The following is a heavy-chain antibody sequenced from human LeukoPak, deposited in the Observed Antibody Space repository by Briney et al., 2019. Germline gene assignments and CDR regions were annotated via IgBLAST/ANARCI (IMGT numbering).Heavy chain of an antibody. D-gene: IGHD6-13*01. CDR1: GFTFSSYS. CDR3: ASELGIAAPGWMD. J-gene: IGHJ4*02. CDR2: ISSSSSYI. Sequence: KTAGSLRLSCAASGFTFSSYSMNCVRHAPGEGLECGSSISSSSSYIYYADSVKGRLTISRDNAKNSLFLQMNSLRAEDTAVYYCASELGIAAPGWMDWGQGTLVTVSS. V-gene: IGHV3-21*01.